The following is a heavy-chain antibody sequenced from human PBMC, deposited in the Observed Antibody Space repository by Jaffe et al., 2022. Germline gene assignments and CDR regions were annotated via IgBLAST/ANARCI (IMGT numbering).Heavy chain of an antibody. Sequence: QVQLQESGPGLVKPSETLSLTCAVSGYSISSGYYWGWIRQPPGKGLEWIGSIYHSGSTYYNPSLKSRVTISVDTSKNQFSLKLSSVTAADTAVYYCARGIIVVVVADSDAFDIWGQGTMVTVSS. CDR1: GYSISSGYY. CDR3: ARGIIVVVVADSDAFDI. J-gene: IGHJ3*02. V-gene: IGHV4-38-2*01. CDR2: IYHSGST. D-gene: IGHD2-15*01.